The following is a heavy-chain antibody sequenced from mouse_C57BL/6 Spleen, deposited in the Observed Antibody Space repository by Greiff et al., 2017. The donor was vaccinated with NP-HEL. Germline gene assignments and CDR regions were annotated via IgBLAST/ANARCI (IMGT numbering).Heavy chain of an antibody. V-gene: IGHV1-82*01. J-gene: IGHJ3*01. CDR1: GYAFSSSW. Sequence: QVQLQQSGPELVKPGASVKISCKASGYAFSSSWLNWVKQRPGKGLEWIGRIYPGDGDTNYNGKFKGKATLTADKSSSTAYMQLSSLTSEDSAVYFCARRRANWDGFAYWGKGTLVTVSA. CDR2: IYPGDGDT. D-gene: IGHD4-1*01. CDR3: ARRRANWDGFAY.